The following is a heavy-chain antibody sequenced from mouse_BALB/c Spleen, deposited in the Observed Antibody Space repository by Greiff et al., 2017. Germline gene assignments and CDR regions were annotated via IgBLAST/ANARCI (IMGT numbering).Heavy chain of an antibody. CDR2: ISYSGST. CDR1: GYSITSDYA. J-gene: IGHJ3*01. Sequence: VQLKESGPGLVKPSQSLSLTCTVTGYSITSDYAWNWIRQFPGNKLEWMGYISYSGSTSYNPSLKSRISITRDTSKNQFFLQLNSVTTEDTATYYCAYYRYEAWFAYWGQGTLVTVSA. CDR3: AYYRYEAWFAY. D-gene: IGHD2-14*01. V-gene: IGHV3-2*02.